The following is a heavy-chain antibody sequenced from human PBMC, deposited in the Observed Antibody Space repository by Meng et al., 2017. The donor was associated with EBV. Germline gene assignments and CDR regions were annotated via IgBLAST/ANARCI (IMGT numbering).Heavy chain of an antibody. Sequence: LDQSWAEVKTPEASVKVSCKAPGYTFTSYDINWVRQAPGQGLEWMGWMNPNSGHTGSAQKFQGRFTMTRHTSINTAYMELSSLGFEDTAVYYCARGMGYYYGMDVWGQGTTVTVSS. V-gene: IGHV1-8*01. CDR1: GYTFTSYD. CDR3: ARGMGYYYGMDV. J-gene: IGHJ6*02. CDR2: MNPNSGHT. D-gene: IGHD1-26*01.